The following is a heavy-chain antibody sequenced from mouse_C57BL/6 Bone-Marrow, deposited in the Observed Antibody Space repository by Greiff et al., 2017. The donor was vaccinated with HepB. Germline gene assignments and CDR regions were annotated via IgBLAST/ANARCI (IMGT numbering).Heavy chain of an antibody. Sequence: QVQLQQPGAELVMPGASVKLSCKASGYTFTSYWMHWVKQRPGQGLEWIGEIDPSDSYTNYNQKFKGKSTLTVDKSSRTAYMQLSSLTSEDSAVYYCAREDYYAMDYWGQGTSVTVSS. V-gene: IGHV1-69*01. J-gene: IGHJ4*01. CDR2: IDPSDSYT. CDR1: GYTFTSYW. CDR3: AREDYYAMDY.